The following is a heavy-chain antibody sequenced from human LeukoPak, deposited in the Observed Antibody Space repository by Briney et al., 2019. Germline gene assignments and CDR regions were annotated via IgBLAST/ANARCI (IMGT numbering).Heavy chain of an antibody. CDR3: ARDKGCDGDCYYFDY. V-gene: IGHV3-20*04. J-gene: IGHJ4*02. CDR1: GFTFDVYG. Sequence: GGSLRLSCAASGFTFDVYGMSWVRQGPGKGLEWVSGINGNGASTGYIDSVKGRFTISRDNAKNSLYLQMDNLRAEDTALYYCARDKGCDGDCYYFDYWGQGALVTVSS. D-gene: IGHD2-21*01. CDR2: INGNGAST.